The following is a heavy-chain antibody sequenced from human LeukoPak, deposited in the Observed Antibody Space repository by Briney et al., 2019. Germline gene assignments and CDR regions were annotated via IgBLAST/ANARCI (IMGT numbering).Heavy chain of an antibody. Sequence: GGSLRLSCAASGFTFSSYSMNWVRQAPGKGLEWVLSISSSSSYIYYADSVKGRFTISRDNAKNSLYLQMNSLRAEDTAVYYCARVGLYYDSSGVFDYWGQGTLVTVSS. J-gene: IGHJ4*02. D-gene: IGHD3-22*01. V-gene: IGHV3-21*01. CDR3: ARVGLYYDSSGVFDY. CDR2: ISSSSSYI. CDR1: GFTFSSYS.